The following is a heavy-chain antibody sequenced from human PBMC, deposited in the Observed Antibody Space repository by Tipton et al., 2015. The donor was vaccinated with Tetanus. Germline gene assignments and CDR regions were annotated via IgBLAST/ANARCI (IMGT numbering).Heavy chain of an antibody. J-gene: IGHJ4*02. CDR1: GFSFTGYS. D-gene: IGHD2-21*02. Sequence: SLRLSCVGSGFSFTGYSFNWVRQAPGKGLEWVAAISSSSNWKYYAESMKGRFTISRDNSKNSLFLDMSSLGAEDTGVYYCARDFTPVVTARRFDHWGQGALVTVSS. CDR3: ARDFTPVVTARRFDH. CDR2: ISSSSNWK. V-gene: IGHV3-21*06.